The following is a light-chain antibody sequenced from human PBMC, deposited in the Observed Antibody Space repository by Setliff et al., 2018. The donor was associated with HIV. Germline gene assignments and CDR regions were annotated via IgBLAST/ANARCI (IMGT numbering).Light chain of an antibody. CDR3: SSYTSSSTLYV. J-gene: IGLJ1*01. CDR1: SSDVGGYNY. Sequence: QSALTQPASVSGSPGQSITISCTGTSSDVGGYNYVSWYQQHPGKAPKLMIYEVSNRPSGVSNRFSGSKSGNTASLTISGLQAEDEAGYYCSSYTSSSTLYVFGTGTKVTV. CDR2: EVS. V-gene: IGLV2-14*01.